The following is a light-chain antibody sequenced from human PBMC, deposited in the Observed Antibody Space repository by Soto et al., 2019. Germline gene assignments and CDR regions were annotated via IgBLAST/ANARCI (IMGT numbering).Light chain of an antibody. J-gene: IGKJ2*01. CDR1: QSVSSY. V-gene: IGKV3-11*01. CDR3: QHRSDWPPYT. CDR2: DAF. Sequence: EIVLTQSPATLSLSPGERATLSCRASQSVSSYLAWYQQKPGQAPRLLIYDAFNRATGIPARFSGSGSGTDFTLIISSLEPEDSADYYCQHRSDWPPYTFGQGTKLEIK.